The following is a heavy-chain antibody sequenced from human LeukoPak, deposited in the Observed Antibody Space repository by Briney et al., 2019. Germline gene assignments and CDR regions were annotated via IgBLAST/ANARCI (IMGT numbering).Heavy chain of an antibody. CDR3: ARVGAAAGLFDY. J-gene: IGHJ4*02. Sequence: GGSLRLSCAASGFTVSSNYMGWVRRAPGKGLEWVSIIYSGGNTYYADSVKGRFTISRDNSKNTLYLQMNSLRADDTAVYYCARVGAAAGLFDYWGQGTLVTVSS. V-gene: IGHV3-53*01. D-gene: IGHD6-13*01. CDR2: IYSGGNT. CDR1: GFTVSSNY.